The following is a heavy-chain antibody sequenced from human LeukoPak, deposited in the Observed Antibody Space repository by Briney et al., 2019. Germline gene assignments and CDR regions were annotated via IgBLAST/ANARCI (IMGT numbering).Heavy chain of an antibody. CDR1: GFTVSSNY. Sequence: GGSLRLSCAASGFTVSSNYMSWVRQAPGKGLEWVSVIYSGGSTYYADSVKDRFTISRDNSKNTLYLQMNSLRAEDTAVYYCAREGIDDYGDYRYGFWGQGTLVTVSS. V-gene: IGHV3-53*01. CDR3: AREGIDDYGDYRYGF. J-gene: IGHJ4*02. D-gene: IGHD4-17*01. CDR2: IYSGGST.